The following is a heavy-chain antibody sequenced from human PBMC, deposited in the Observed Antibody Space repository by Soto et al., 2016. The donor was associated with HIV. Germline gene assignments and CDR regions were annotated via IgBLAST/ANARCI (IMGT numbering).Heavy chain of an antibody. CDR2: VSLSGGGT. CDR3: AKHGLFDY. Sequence: EVQLLESGGGLVQPGGSLRLSCVASGFTFSSYAMGWARQAPGKGLEWVSDVSLSGGGTYYADSVKGRFTISRDNSKNTLYLQMNSLRAEDTAIYYCAKHGLFDYWGQGTLVTVSS. CDR1: GFTFSSYA. J-gene: IGHJ4*02. V-gene: IGHV3-23*01.